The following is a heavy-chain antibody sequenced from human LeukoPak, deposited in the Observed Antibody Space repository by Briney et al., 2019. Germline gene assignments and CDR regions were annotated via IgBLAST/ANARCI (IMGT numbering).Heavy chain of an antibody. CDR2: IYHSGST. J-gene: IGHJ4*02. CDR3: ARDPSGYYPHFDY. V-gene: IGHV4-38-2*02. D-gene: IGHD3-22*01. Sequence: PSETLSLTCTVSGYAISSGYYRGWIRQPPGKGLEWIGSIYHSGSTFYNPSLKSRVTMSVDTSKNQFSMRLSSVTAADTAVYYCARDPSGYYPHFDYWGQGTLVTVSS. CDR1: GYAISSGYY.